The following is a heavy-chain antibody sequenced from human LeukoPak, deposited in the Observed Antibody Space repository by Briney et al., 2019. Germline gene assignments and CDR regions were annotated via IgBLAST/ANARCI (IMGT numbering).Heavy chain of an antibody. CDR3: ARGGRMVRGVIRNPDY. V-gene: IGHV4-31*03. CDR1: GGSISSGGYY. D-gene: IGHD3-10*01. CDR2: IYYSGST. J-gene: IGHJ4*02. Sequence: SQTLSLTCTVSGGSISSGGYYWSWIRQHPGKGLEWIGYIYYSGSTYYNPSLKSRVTISVDTSKNQFSLKLSSVTAADTAVYYCARGGRMVRGVIRNPDYWGQGTLVTVSS.